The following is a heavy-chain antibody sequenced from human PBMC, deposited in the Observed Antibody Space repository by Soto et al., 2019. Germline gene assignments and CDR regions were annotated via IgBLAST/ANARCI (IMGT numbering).Heavy chain of an antibody. CDR3: AKDRPRQYSSAWTFDY. Sequence: GGSLRLSCAASGFDFNDYTMHWVRQGLEKGLEWVSGISWKTGSIGYADSVKGRFTISRDNAKNSLYLQMNGLTAEDTALYYCAKDRPRQYSSAWTFDYWGQGTLVTVSS. D-gene: IGHD6-19*01. CDR2: ISWKTGSI. V-gene: IGHV3-9*01. J-gene: IGHJ4*02. CDR1: GFDFNDYT.